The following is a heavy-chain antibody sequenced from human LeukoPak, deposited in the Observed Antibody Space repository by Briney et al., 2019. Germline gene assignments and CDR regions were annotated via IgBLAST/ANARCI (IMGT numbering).Heavy chain of an antibody. CDR1: GYTFTGYY. J-gene: IGHJ5*02. V-gene: IGHV1-2*02. Sequence: ASVTVSCTASGYTFTGYYMHWGRQAPGQGLEGMGWINPNSGGTNYAQKFQPSLTMTRDTSISTAYMELSRLRSDDTAVYYCASRYCSSTSCRINWFDPWGQGTLVTVSS. CDR2: INPNSGGT. D-gene: IGHD2-2*01. CDR3: ASRYCSSTSCRINWFDP.